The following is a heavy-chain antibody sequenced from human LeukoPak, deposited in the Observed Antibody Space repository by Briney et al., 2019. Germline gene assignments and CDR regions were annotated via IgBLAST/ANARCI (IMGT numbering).Heavy chain of an antibody. D-gene: IGHD4-17*01. CDR3: ARVRGDYPYYFDY. J-gene: IGHJ4*02. CDR1: GFTVSSNY. CDR2: IYSGGST. Sequence: GGSLRLSRAASGFTVSSNYMSWVRQAPGKGLEWVSVIYSGGSTYYADSVKGRFTISRDNSKNTLYLQMNSLRAEDTAVYYCARVRGDYPYYFDYWGQGTLVTVSS. V-gene: IGHV3-53*01.